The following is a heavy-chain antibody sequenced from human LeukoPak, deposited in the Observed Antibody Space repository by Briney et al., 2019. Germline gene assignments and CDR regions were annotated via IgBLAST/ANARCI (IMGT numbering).Heavy chain of an antibody. V-gene: IGHV4-59*01. Sequence: SETLSLTCTVSGGSISSDYWSWIRQPPGKGLEWIGYIYYSGTTNYNPSLKSRVTISVDTSKNQFSLKLSSVTAADTAVYYCARGVYIAAAQYGYWGQGTLVTVSS. CDR3: ARGVYIAAAQYGY. CDR2: IYYSGTT. J-gene: IGHJ4*02. CDR1: GGSISSDY. D-gene: IGHD6-13*01.